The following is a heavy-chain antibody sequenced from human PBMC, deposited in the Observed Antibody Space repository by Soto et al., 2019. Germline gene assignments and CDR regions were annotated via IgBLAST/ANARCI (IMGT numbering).Heavy chain of an antibody. J-gene: IGHJ3*02. D-gene: IGHD4-17*01. Sequence: PSETLSLTCGLFVCLRGYYWNWIRQTPGKGLEWIAKIDHSGSTKYNPSLESRVSLSLDTSKKEVSLNLRSVTDADTAVYYCARAYDYSDTSDALETWGDATIVNVSS. V-gene: IGHV4-34*01. CDR3: ARAYDYSDTSDALET. CDR1: VCLRGYY. CDR2: IDHSGST.